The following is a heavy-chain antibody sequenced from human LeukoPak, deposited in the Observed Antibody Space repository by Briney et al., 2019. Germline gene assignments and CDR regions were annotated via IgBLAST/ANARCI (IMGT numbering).Heavy chain of an antibody. D-gene: IGHD2-15*01. J-gene: IGHJ4*02. CDR2: INPNSGNR. CDR1: GYTFTSLD. V-gene: IGHV1-8*03. Sequence: ASVKVSCKASGYTFTSLDINWVRQATGQGLEWMGWINPNSGNRGYAQQFQGRVTITRDTSIRTAYMELTSLRSEDTAVYYCARVDGSPDYWGQGTLVTVSS. CDR3: ARVDGSPDY.